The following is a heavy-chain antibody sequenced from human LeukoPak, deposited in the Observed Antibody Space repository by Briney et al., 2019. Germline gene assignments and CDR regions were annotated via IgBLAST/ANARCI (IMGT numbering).Heavy chain of an antibody. Sequence: GGPLRLSCAASGFTFSIYWMNWVRQAPGKGLEWVANIKPDEGEKYYVDSVKGRFTISRDNAKNSLYLQMDSLRAEDTAVYYCARGMTVAANWFDSWGQGTLVTVSS. J-gene: IGHJ5*01. CDR3: ARGMTVAANWFDS. V-gene: IGHV3-7*04. D-gene: IGHD6-19*01. CDR2: IKPDEGEK. CDR1: GFTFSIYW.